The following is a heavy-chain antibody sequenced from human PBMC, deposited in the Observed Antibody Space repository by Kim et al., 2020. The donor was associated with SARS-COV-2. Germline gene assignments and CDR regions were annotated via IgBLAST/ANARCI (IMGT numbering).Heavy chain of an antibody. CDR3: SRQNNSGQDYYGLDV. D-gene: IGHD6-25*01. CDR2: TYYRSKWYF. V-gene: IGHV6-1*01. J-gene: IGHJ6*02. CDR1: GDTVSTNSGA. Sequence: SQTLSLTCGISGDTVSTNSGAWNWIRQSPSRGLEWLGRTYYRSKWYFDYATSMKSRITINPDTSKNQFPLQLNSVTPEDTAVYFCSRQNNSGQDYYGLDVWGQGTTVTVSS.